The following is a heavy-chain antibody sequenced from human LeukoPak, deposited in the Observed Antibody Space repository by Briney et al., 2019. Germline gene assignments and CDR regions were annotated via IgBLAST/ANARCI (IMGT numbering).Heavy chain of an antibody. Sequence: GGSLRLSCAASGFTFSSYSMNWVRQAPGKGLEWVSYISSSSSTIYYADSVKGRFTISRDNAKNSLYLQMNSLRAEDTAVYYCARDVSGWYFDYWGQGTLVTVSS. V-gene: IGHV3-48*01. CDR3: ARDVSGWYFDY. CDR2: ISSSSSTI. CDR1: GFTFSSYS. D-gene: IGHD6-19*01. J-gene: IGHJ4*02.